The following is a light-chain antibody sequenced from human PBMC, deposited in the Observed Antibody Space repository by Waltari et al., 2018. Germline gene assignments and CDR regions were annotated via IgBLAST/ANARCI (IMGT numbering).Light chain of an antibody. J-gene: IGLJ3*02. CDR3: AAWDDSLSGLV. CDR1: SSNIGSNY. CDR2: KNN. V-gene: IGLV1-47*01. Sequence: QSVLTQTPPASGTPGQKVTIPCNGSSSNIGSNYVYWYQQLPGTAPKLLIFKNNQRPSGVPDRFSDSKSGTSASLAINGLRSEDEADYYCAAWDDSLSGLVLGGGTKVTVL.